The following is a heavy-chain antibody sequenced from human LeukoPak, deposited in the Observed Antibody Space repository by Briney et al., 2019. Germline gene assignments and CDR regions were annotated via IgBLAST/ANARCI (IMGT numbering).Heavy chain of an antibody. D-gene: IGHD5-18*01. CDR3: ARLADTAMVASDY. J-gene: IGHJ4*02. CDR1: GYTFTNNE. Sequence: ASVKVSCKASGYTFTNNEISWVRQAPGQGLEWMGWISVYNGNTKYAQNLQGRVTMTTDTSTSTAYMELRSLRSDDTAVYYCARLADTAMVASDYWGQGTLVTVFS. V-gene: IGHV1-18*01. CDR2: ISVYNGNT.